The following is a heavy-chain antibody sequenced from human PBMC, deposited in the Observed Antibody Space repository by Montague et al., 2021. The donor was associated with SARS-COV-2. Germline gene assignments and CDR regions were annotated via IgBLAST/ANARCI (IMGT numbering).Heavy chain of an antibody. D-gene: IGHD5/OR15-5a*01. CDR3: ARHVSNLRAAVDYFDY. Sequence: SETLSLTCLVSGGTISTDNLYWYWAWIRQPPGKGLEWIGSIFHNGDSYYNPSLNTRVTISIDTSRIHFSLSLTAVTAPDTAVYYCARHVSNLRAAVDYFDYWGQGTPVTVSS. CDR1: GGTISTDNLYWY. J-gene: IGHJ4*02. V-gene: IGHV4-39*01. CDR2: IFHNGDS.